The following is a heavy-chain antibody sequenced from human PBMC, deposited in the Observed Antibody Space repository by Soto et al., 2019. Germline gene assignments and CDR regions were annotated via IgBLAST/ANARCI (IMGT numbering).Heavy chain of an antibody. CDR2: IYSDGST. CDR3: AREERGYGP. Sequence: EVRLVESGGDLIQWGGSLRLSSAASGFNVSSNYMNWVRQAPGKGLEWVSVIYSDGSTYYADSVKGRFTISRDNSKNTLYLQMNSLRAEDTAVYYCAREERGYGPWGQGTLVTVSS. CDR1: GFNVSSNY. D-gene: IGHD5-18*01. J-gene: IGHJ5*02. V-gene: IGHV3-53*01.